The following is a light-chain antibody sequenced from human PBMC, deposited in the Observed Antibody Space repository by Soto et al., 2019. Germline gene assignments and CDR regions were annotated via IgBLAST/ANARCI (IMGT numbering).Light chain of an antibody. CDR3: LLSYNGPYV. Sequence: QAVVTQGPSLTVSPGGTVTLTCGSSTGAVTNGHYPYWFQQKPGQAPRTLIYDTTNRHSWTPARFSGSLLGGKAALTLSGAQPEDEAEYYCLLSYNGPYVFGTGTKGTVL. V-gene: IGLV7-46*01. J-gene: IGLJ1*01. CDR1: TGAVTNGHY. CDR2: DTT.